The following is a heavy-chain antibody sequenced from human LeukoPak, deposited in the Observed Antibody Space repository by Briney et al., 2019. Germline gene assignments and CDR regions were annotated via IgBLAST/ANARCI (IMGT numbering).Heavy chain of an antibody. CDR2: IYPGDSDT. D-gene: IGHD2-15*01. CDR1: GYSFTSYW. CDR3: AATSDCSGGSCYSGFDY. V-gene: IGHV5-51*01. Sequence: GESLKISCKGSGYSFTSYWIGWVRQMPGKGLEWMGIIYPGDSDTRYSPSFQGQVTISADKSISTAYLQWSSLKASDTAMYYCAATSDCSGGSCYSGFDYWGQGTLVTVSS. J-gene: IGHJ4*02.